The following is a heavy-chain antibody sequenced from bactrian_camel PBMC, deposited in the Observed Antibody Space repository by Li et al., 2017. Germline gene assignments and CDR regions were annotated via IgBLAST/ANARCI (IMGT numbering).Heavy chain of an antibody. Sequence: HVQLVESGGGTVQAGGSLRLSCAASGPTLSSACMAWFRQAPGKDREGVASITSGGNPAYTDAVKGRFTVSRDNANNTLFLQMNNLKPEDTAMYYCAAARHVYRDSSYALNYQRYNDWGHGTQVTVS. CDR1: GPTLSSAC. CDR2: ITSGGNP. CDR3: AAARHVYRDSSYALNYQRYND. D-gene: IGHD1*01. J-gene: IGHJ4*01. V-gene: IGHV3S55*01.